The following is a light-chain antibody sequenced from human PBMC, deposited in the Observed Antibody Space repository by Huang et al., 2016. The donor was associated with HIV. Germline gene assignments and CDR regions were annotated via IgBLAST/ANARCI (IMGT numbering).Light chain of an antibody. V-gene: IGKV3-15*01. CDR3: QQYNNWPYT. J-gene: IGKJ2*01. CDR2: GAS. Sequence: EIVMTQSPDTLSVSPGARATLSCRASESVSINLAWYQQRPGQAPRLLIHGASTRAAGIPARFSGSGSGADFTRTISSLQSEDFALYYCQQYNNWPYTFGQGTKLEIK. CDR1: ESVSIN.